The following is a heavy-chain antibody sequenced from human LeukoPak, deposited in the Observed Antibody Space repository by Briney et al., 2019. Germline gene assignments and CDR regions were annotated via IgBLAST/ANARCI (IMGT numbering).Heavy chain of an antibody. CDR2: ISGDGDNT. CDR1: GFTFDDYA. J-gene: IGHJ3*02. D-gene: IGHD5-24*01. CDR3: AKGNERRAFDI. V-gene: IGHV3-43*02. Sequence: GGSLRLSCAASGFTFDDYAIHWVRQAPGRGLDWVSLISGDGDNTYYADSVKGRFTISRDNSKNSLYLQMNSLRTEDTALYYCAKGNERRAFDIWGQGTMVTVSS.